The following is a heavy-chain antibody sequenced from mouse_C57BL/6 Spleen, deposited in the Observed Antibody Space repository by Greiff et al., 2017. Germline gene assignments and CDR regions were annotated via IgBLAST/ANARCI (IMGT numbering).Heavy chain of an antibody. CDR2: ISYDGSN. CDR3: AYGSRAWFAY. Sequence: EVKLQESGPGLVKPSQSLSLTCSVTGYSFTSGYYWNWIRQFPGNKLEWMGYISYDGSNNYNPSLKNRISITRDTSKNQFFLKLNSVTTEDTATYYCAYGSRAWFAYWGQGTLVTVSA. J-gene: IGHJ3*01. CDR1: GYSFTSGYY. D-gene: IGHD1-1*01. V-gene: IGHV3-6*01.